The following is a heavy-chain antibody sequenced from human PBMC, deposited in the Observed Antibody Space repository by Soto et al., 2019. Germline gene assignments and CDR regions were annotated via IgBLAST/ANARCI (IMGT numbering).Heavy chain of an antibody. CDR1: SGAIGKYD. J-gene: IGHJ6*02. CDR2: IYYSGST. CDR3: ARYSAVAGTKYYYYGMDV. D-gene: IGHD6-19*01. Sequence: LLLNSTGTSGAIGKYDYLWGRQPPRKGLEWIGYIYYSGSTNYNPSLKSRVTISVDTSKNQFSLKLSSVTAADTAVYYCARYSAVAGTKYYYYGMDVWGQGTTVTVSS. V-gene: IGHV4-59*01.